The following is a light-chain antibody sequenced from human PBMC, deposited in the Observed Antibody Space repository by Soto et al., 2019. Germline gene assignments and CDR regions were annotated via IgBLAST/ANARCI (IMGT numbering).Light chain of an antibody. Sequence: EIVMTQSPATLSVSPGERATLSCRASQSVSSYLAWYQQKPGLPPRLLIYDASTRATGIPDRFSGSGSGTDFTLTIRCLQSADFAVYYCQQYSNWPPLYTFGRGTKLEIK. CDR1: QSVSSY. CDR2: DAS. J-gene: IGKJ2*01. CDR3: QQYSNWPPLYT. V-gene: IGKV3-15*01.